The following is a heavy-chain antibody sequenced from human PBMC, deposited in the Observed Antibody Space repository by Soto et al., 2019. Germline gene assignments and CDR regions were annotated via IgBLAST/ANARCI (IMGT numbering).Heavy chain of an antibody. V-gene: IGHV3-66*01. D-gene: IGHD5-12*01. CDR2: IYSGGST. Sequence: QPGGSLRLSCAASGFPVSSNYMSWVRQAPGKGLEWVSVIYSGGSTYYADSVNGRFTISRDNSKNTLYLQMNSLRAEDTAVYYCARGLYSGWHYFDYWGQGTLVTVSS. CDR1: GFPVSSNY. J-gene: IGHJ4*02. CDR3: ARGLYSGWHYFDY.